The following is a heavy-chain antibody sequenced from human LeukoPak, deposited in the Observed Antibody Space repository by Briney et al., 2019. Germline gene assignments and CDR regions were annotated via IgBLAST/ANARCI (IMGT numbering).Heavy chain of an antibody. V-gene: IGHV2-70*04. J-gene: IGHJ4*02. CDR2: IHGDADR. Sequence: SGPAVVKPTQTLTLPCTFSGFSLSTSGLRVSWIPQPPGKALVWLAPIHGDADRLYRTSLKTRLTISKDASKNQVVLTMTNMDPVYTAKYSCARNGGWYFNFGYWGQGTRVTVSS. CDR3: ARNGGWYFNFGY. D-gene: IGHD6-19*01. CDR1: GFSLSTSGLR.